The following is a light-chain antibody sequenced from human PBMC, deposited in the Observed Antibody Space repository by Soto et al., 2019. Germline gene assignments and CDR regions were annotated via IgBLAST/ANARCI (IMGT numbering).Light chain of an antibody. CDR3: QQRDNWPWT. CDR2: DAS. V-gene: IGKV3-11*01. J-gene: IGKJ1*01. Sequence: ETVLTQSPATLSLSPGERATLSCRASQSVRSNLAGYQHKPGQAPRLLIYDASNRATGIPGRFSGSGSGTDFTLTISNLEPEDFVVYYCQQRDNWPWTFGQGAKVEIK. CDR1: QSVRSN.